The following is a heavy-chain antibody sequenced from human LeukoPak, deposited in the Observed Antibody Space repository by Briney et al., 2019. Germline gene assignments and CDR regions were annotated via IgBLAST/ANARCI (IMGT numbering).Heavy chain of an antibody. Sequence: SETLSLTCTVSGGSISSHYWTWIRQPPGKGLEWIGYIYYSGGTNYNPSLKSRVTISVDTSKNQFSLKMRSLTAADTAVYYCARGDWLYYFDYWGQGTLVTVSS. J-gene: IGHJ4*02. CDR3: ARGDWLYYFDY. V-gene: IGHV4-59*11. CDR1: GGSISSHY. CDR2: IYYSGGT. D-gene: IGHD3-9*01.